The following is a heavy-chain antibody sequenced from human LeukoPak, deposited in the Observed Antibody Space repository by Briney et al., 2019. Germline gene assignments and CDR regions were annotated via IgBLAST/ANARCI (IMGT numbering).Heavy chain of an antibody. J-gene: IGHJ5*02. CDR2: INHSGST. CDR3: ARAAPRVVDR. CDR1: GGSFSGYY. V-gene: IGHV4-34*01. D-gene: IGHD2-15*01. Sequence: SETLSITCAVYGGSFSGYYWIWIRQHPGKGLEWIGEINHSGSTNYNPSLKSRVTISVDTSKNQFSLKLSSVTAADTAVYYCARAAPRVVDRWGQGTLVTVSS.